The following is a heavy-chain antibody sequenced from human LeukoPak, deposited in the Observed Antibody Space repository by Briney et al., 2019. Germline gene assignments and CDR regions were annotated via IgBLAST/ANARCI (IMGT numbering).Heavy chain of an antibody. D-gene: IGHD2-21*02. CDR2: INGAGTTT. Sequence: QPGGSLRLSCAASGVRSFGGTWMHWVRQAPGKGLVWVSHINGAGTTTSFADSVKGRFTISRDNAKNSLYLQMNSLRAEDTAVYYCARDVTHCGGDCYSGDYWGQGTLVTVSS. V-gene: IGHV3-74*01. CDR3: ARDVTHCGGDCYSGDY. CDR1: GVRSFGGTW. J-gene: IGHJ4*02.